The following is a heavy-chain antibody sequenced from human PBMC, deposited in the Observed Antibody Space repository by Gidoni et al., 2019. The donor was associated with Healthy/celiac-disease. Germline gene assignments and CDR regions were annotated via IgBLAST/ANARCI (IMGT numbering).Heavy chain of an antibody. Sequence: EVQLVESGGGVVQPGGSLRLSCAASGFTFDDYAMHWVRQAPGKGLEWVSLISGDGGSTYYADSVKGRFTISRDNSKNSLYLQMNSLRTEDTALYYCAKAISIAARPDYFDYWGQGTLVTVSS. D-gene: IGHD6-6*01. CDR1: GFTFDDYA. J-gene: IGHJ4*02. V-gene: IGHV3-43*02. CDR3: AKAISIAARPDYFDY. CDR2: ISGDGGST.